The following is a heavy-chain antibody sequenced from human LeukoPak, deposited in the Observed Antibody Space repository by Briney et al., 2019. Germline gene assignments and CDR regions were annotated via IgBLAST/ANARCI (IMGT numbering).Heavy chain of an antibody. V-gene: IGHV4-34*01. Sequence: PETLSLTCAVYGGSFSGYYWSWIRQPPGKGLEWIGEINHSGSTNYNPSLKSRVTISVDTSKNQFSLKLSSVTAADTAVYYCARSYGYDYVWGSYRYRAFDIWGQGTMVTVSS. CDR3: ARSYGYDYVWGSYRYRAFDI. D-gene: IGHD3-16*02. CDR1: GGSFSGYY. CDR2: INHSGST. J-gene: IGHJ3*02.